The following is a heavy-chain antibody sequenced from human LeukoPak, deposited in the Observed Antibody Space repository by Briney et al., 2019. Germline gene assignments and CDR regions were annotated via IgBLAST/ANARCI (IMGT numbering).Heavy chain of an antibody. CDR3: ARDRALYSGYGVVNY. CDR1: GFTSSSYA. CDR2: ISYDGSNK. D-gene: IGHD5-12*01. Sequence: PGRSLRLSCAASGFTSSSYAMHWVRQAPGKGLEWVAVISYDGSNKYYADSVKGRFTISRDNSKNTLYLQMNSLRAEDTAVYYCARDRALYSGYGVVNYWGQGTLVTVSS. J-gene: IGHJ4*02. V-gene: IGHV3-30-3*01.